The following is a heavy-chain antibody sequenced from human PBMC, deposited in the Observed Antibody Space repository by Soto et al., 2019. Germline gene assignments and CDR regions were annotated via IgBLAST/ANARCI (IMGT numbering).Heavy chain of an antibody. CDR3: AKLKRSGLPGRKYYFDD. CDR1: GGSIGTYY. Sequence: PSETLSLTCTVSGGSIGTYYWSWIRQPPGKELEFIGYVYFDGTSNYSPSLRSRVTVSVDMPKNQSSLRLTSVIAADTAVYYFAKLKRSGLPGRKYYFDDWGQGTLVTVSS. CDR2: VYFDGTS. J-gene: IGHJ4*01. D-gene: IGHD6-25*01. V-gene: IGHV4-59*01.